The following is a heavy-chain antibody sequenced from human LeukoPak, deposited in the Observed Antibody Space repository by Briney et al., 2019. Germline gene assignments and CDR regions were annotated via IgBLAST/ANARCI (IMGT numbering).Heavy chain of an antibody. Sequence: GSSLRLSCVASGFTFSNYAMSWVRQAPGKGLEWVSAITGSGTNRYYADSLKGRFTTSRDNSKNTVFLQMNSLRHEDTAIYYCVIWGDYDVLTGYYVPDYWGQGTLVTVAS. J-gene: IGHJ4*02. CDR1: GFTFSNYA. CDR3: VIWGDYDVLTGYYVPDY. V-gene: IGHV3-23*01. CDR2: ITGSGTNR. D-gene: IGHD3-9*01.